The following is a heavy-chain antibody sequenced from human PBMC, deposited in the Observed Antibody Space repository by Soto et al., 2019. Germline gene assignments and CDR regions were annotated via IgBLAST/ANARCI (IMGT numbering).Heavy chain of an antibody. CDR3: ATGHSSSNGYRQFDY. V-gene: IGHV4-39*01. J-gene: IGHJ4*02. CDR1: GTSISSTNYY. Sequence: SETLSLTCTVSGTSISSTNYYWGWIRQPPGKGLEWITSIYYTGMTYYNPSLKSRVTISVDTSKNQFSLKLSSVTAADRAVYYCATGHSSSNGYRQFDYLGQGTLVTVS. D-gene: IGHD6-25*01. CDR2: IYYTGMT.